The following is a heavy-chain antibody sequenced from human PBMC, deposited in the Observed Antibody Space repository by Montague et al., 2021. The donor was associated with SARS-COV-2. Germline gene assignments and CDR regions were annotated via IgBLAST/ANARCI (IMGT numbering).Heavy chain of an antibody. J-gene: IGHJ4*02. D-gene: IGHD2-21*02. CDR2: NYLHGNA. CDR1: GYFIGTGYY. CDR3: ARGRVTRAGFDY. V-gene: IGHV4-38-2*02. Sequence: SETLSLTCSVSGYFIGTGYYWGWIRQSPGKGLEWIGSNYLHGNAYYNPSLNSPVTISLDTSNNQFSLILTSVTTSDTAVYYCARGRVTRAGFDYWGQGIRVIVSS.